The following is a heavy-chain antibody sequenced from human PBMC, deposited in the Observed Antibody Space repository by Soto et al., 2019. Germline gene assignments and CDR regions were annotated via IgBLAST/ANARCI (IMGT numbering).Heavy chain of an antibody. Sequence: GASVKVSCKASEYTFDNYFIHWVRQAPGQGLEWMGIINPSGGSTNYAQKFQGRVTMTTDTSTSTAHMELRSLRSDDTAVYYCAREGQAPYYYYGMDVWGQGTAVTV. CDR1: EYTFDNYF. V-gene: IGHV1-46*02. CDR2: INPSGGST. J-gene: IGHJ6*02. CDR3: AREGQAPYYYYGMDV.